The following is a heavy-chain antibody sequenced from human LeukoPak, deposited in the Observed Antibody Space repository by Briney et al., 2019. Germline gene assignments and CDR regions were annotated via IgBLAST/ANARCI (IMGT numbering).Heavy chain of an antibody. J-gene: IGHJ5*02. CDR1: GGSFSGYY. CDR3: ARVLPLFAGYSSGLGWFDP. CDR2: INHSGST. D-gene: IGHD6-19*01. V-gene: IGHV4-34*01. Sequence: SETLSLTCAVYGGSFSGYYWSWIRQPPGKGLEWIGEINHSGSTNYNPSLKSRVTISVDTSKNQFSLKLSSVTAEDTAVYYCARVLPLFAGYSSGLGWFDPWGQGTLVTVSS.